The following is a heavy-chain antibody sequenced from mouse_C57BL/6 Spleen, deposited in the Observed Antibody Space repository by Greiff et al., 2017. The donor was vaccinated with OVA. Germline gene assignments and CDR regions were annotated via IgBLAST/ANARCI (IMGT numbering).Heavy chain of an antibody. Sequence: EVQLQQSGAELVRPGASVKLSCTASGFNIKDYYMHWVKQRPEQGLEWIGRIDPEDGDTEYAPKFQGKATMTADTSSNTAYLQLSSLTSEDTAVYYCRHYYGSSYYFDYWGQGTTLTVSS. CDR2: IDPEDGDT. J-gene: IGHJ2*01. V-gene: IGHV14-1*01. CDR3: RHYYGSSYYFDY. D-gene: IGHD1-1*01. CDR1: GFNIKDYY.